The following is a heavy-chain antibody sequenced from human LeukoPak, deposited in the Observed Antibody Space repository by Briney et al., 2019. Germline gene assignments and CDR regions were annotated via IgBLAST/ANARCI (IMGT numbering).Heavy chain of an antibody. J-gene: IGHJ3*01. CDR3: ARRWTVENTFDV. D-gene: IGHD3/OR15-3a*01. CDR2: IYSSGST. V-gene: IGHV4-4*07. Sequence: PSETLSLTCTVSGGSISSYYWSWIRQPAGKGLEWIGHIYSSGSTYYNPSLKSRVTMSVDTSANHFYLRLTSVTAADTALYYCARRWTVENTFDVWGQGTMVTVSS. CDR1: GGSISSYY.